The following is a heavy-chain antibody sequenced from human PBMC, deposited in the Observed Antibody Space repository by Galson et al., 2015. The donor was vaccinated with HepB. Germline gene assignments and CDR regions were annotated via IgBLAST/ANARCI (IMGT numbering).Heavy chain of an antibody. V-gene: IGHV4-59*01. CDR2: IYYSGST. CDR1: GGSISSYY. D-gene: IGHD6-19*01. J-gene: IGHJ3*02. Sequence: TVSGGSISSYYWSWIRQPPGKGLEWIGYIYYSGSTNYNPSLKSRVAISVDTSKNQFSLKLSSVTAADTAVYYCAREYSPGYSSGWYSGDAFDIWGQGTMVTVSS. CDR3: AREYSPGYSSGWYSGDAFDI.